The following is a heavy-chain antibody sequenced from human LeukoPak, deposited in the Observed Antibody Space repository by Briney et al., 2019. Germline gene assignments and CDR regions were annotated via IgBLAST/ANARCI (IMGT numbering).Heavy chain of an antibody. CDR1: GFTFSSYA. Sequence: GGSLRLSCAASGFTFSSYAMSWVRQAPGKGLEWVAVISYDGSNKYYADSVKGRFTISRDNSKNTLYLQMNSLRAEDTAVYYCARDQWLRNWGQGTLVTVSS. CDR2: ISYDGSNK. J-gene: IGHJ4*02. CDR3: ARDQWLRN. V-gene: IGHV3-30-3*01. D-gene: IGHD5-12*01.